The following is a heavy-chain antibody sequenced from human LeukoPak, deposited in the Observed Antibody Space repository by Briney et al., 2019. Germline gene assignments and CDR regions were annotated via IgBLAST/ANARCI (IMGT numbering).Heavy chain of an antibody. Sequence: SETLSLTCTVSGGSISSYYWSWIRQPPGKGLEWIGYIYYSGSTNYNPSLKSRVTISVDTSKNRFSLKLSSVTAADTAVYYCARARYDFWSGYNRMNWFDPWGQGTLVTVSS. CDR1: GGSISSYY. CDR2: IYYSGST. D-gene: IGHD3-3*01. J-gene: IGHJ5*02. CDR3: ARARYDFWSGYNRMNWFDP. V-gene: IGHV4-59*01.